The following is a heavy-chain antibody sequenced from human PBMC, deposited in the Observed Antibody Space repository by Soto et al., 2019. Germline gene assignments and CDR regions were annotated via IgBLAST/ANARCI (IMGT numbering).Heavy chain of an antibody. CDR1: GGSFSGYY. D-gene: IGHD3-3*01. CDR3: ARGSYRLRFLEWLLFDY. J-gene: IGHJ4*02. CDR2: INHSGST. Sequence: SETLSLTCAVYGGSFSGYYWSWIRQPPGKGLEWIGEINHSGSTNYNPSLKSRVTISVDTSKNQFSLKLSSVTAADTAVYYCARGSYRLRFLEWLLFDYWGQGTLVTVSS. V-gene: IGHV4-34*01.